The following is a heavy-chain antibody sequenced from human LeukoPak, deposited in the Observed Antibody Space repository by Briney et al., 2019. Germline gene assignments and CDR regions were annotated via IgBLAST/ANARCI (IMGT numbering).Heavy chain of an antibody. CDR1: GYTFTGSG. J-gene: IGHJ3*02. CDR2: ISPNSGNT. V-gene: IGHV1-18*01. Sequence: GSSVSLSCKASGYTFTGSGLSWVRQAPGQGLEWMGWISPNSGNTNYTQKFNGRVSMTTDSYTSTAYMDLRSLRAGDTAVYYCARDGSTRATPLYFDIWGQG. D-gene: IGHD1-26*01. CDR3: ARDGSTRATPLYFDI.